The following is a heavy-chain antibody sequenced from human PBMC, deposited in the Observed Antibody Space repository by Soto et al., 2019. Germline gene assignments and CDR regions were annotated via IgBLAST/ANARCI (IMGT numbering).Heavy chain of an antibody. CDR2: ISYDGSNK. J-gene: IGHJ6*03. Sequence: GGSLRLSCAASGFTFSSYGMHWVRQAPGKGLEWVAVISYDGSNKYYADSVKGRFTISRDNSKNTLYLQMNSLRAEDTAVYYCAKDRKVTGTFTAYYYMDVWGKGTTVTVSS. CDR1: GFTFSSYG. D-gene: IGHD1-7*01. CDR3: AKDRKVTGTFTAYYYMDV. V-gene: IGHV3-30*18.